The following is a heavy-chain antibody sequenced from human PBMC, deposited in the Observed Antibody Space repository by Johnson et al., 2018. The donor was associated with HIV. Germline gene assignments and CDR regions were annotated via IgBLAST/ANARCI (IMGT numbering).Heavy chain of an antibody. D-gene: IGHD5-24*01. CDR1: GITVSSNY. CDR2: IFTVGDV. V-gene: IGHV3-66*02. CDR3: ARDLGPDGAFDI. J-gene: IGHJ3*02. Sequence: VQLVESGGGLAQPGGSLRLSCAASGITVSSNYMSWVRQAPGKGLEWVSVIFTVGDVYYADSVKGRFTISRDNSKNTLYLQMNSLRAEDTAVYYCARDLGPDGAFDIWGQGTMVTVSS.